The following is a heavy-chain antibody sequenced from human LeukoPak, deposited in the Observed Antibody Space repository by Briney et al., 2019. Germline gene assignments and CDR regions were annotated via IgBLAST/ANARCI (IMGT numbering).Heavy chain of an antibody. D-gene: IGHD3-16*02. CDR1: VYTFTSYD. J-gene: IGHJ4*02. V-gene: IGHV1-8*01. CDR2: MNPNSGNT. CDR3: ARRMITFGGVIAN. Sequence: EASVKVSCKASVYTFTSYDINWVRQATGQGLEWMGWMNPNSGNTGYAQKFQGRVTMTRNTSISTAYMELSSLRSEDTAVYYCARRMITFGGVIANWGQGTLVTVSS.